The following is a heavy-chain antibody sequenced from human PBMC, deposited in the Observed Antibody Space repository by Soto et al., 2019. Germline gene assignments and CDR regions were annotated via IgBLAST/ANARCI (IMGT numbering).Heavy chain of an antibody. J-gene: IGHJ6*02. V-gene: IGHV3-21*06. CDR2: ITTGSSRNI. D-gene: IGHD3-3*01. CDR1: GFPFSTYT. CDR3: ARDDAIFGAIPRMDI. Sequence: LRLSCSASGFPFSTYTMYWVRQAPGKGLEWVSSITTGSSRNIFYADSVKGRFTISRDNANNILYLEMDNLRVEDTAVYYCARDDAIFGAIPRMDIWGQGTTVTVSS.